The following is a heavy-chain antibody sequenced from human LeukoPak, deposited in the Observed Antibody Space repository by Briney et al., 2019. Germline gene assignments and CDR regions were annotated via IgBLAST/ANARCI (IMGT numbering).Heavy chain of an antibody. CDR2: MSPNSGDT. V-gene: IGHV1-8*01. D-gene: IGHD2-2*01. J-gene: IGHJ4*02. CDR3: ARDSDIVVVPASTRKLDY. CDR1: GYTFTSYD. Sequence: ASVKVSCKASGYTFTSYDFNWVRQATGQRPEWMGWMSPNSGDTGYAQKFQDRVTMTRNTSISTAYMELSSLRSDDTAVYYCARDSDIVVVPASTRKLDYWGQGTLVTVSS.